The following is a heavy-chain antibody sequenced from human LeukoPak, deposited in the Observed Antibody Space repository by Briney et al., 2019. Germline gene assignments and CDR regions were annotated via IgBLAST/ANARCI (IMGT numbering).Heavy chain of an antibody. D-gene: IGHD4-17*01. CDR2: IRYDGSNK. Sequence: GGSLRLSCAASGFTFSSYGMHWVRQAPGKGLEWVAFIRYDGSNKYYADSGKGRFTISRDNSKNTLYLQMNSLTAEDTAVYYCAKDPSFPYGEAVFDYWGQGTLVTVSS. CDR3: AKDPSFPYGEAVFDY. CDR1: GFTFSSYG. J-gene: IGHJ4*02. V-gene: IGHV3-30*02.